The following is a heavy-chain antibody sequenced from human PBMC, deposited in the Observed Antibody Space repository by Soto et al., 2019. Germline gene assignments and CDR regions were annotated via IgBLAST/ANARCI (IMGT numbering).Heavy chain of an antibody. V-gene: IGHV4-34*01. CDR3: ARELGKDCSSTSCSISSHVPQGKKRNWFDP. CDR1: GGSFSGYY. CDR2: INHSGST. Sequence: PSETLSLTCAVYGGSFSGYYWSWIRQPPGKGLEWIGEINHSGSTNYNPSLKSRVTISVDTSKNQFSLKLSSVTAADTAVYYCARELGKDCSSTSCSISSHVPQGKKRNWFDPWGQGTLVTVSS. D-gene: IGHD2-2*01. J-gene: IGHJ5*02.